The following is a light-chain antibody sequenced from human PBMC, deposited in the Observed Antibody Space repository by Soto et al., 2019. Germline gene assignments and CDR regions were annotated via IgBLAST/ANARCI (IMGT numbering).Light chain of an antibody. CDR1: QSVSRS. J-gene: IGKJ4*01. V-gene: IGKV3-11*01. Sequence: EIVLTQSPATLSLSPGDRAVLSCRASQSVSRSLTWYQHKPGQAPRLLIYDASTRATGIPRRFSGSGSGTDFTLTISSLEPEDFAVYYCQQRSNRFGGGTKVESK. CDR3: QQRSNR. CDR2: DAS.